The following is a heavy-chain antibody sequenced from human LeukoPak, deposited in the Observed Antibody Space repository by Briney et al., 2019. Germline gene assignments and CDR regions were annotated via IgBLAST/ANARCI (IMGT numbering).Heavy chain of an antibody. D-gene: IGHD6-13*01. CDR1: GFTSSSYA. J-gene: IGHJ3*02. CDR3: ARVIAAAGDDALDI. V-gene: IGHV3-30-3*01. CDR2: ISYDGSNK. Sequence: PGGSLRLSCAASGFTSSSYAMHWVRQAPGKGLEWVAVISYDGSNKYYADSVKGRFTISRDNSKNTLYLQMNSLRAEDTAVYYCARVIAAAGDDALDIWGQGTMVTVSS.